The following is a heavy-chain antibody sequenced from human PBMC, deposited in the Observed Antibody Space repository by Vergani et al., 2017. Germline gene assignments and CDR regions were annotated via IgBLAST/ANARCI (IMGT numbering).Heavy chain of an antibody. CDR2: IYTSGST. CDR1: GGSTSSYY. J-gene: IGHJ4*02. Sequence: QVQLQESGPGLVKPSETLSLTCTVSGGSTSSYYWSWIRQPPGKGLEWIGYIYTSGSTNYNPSLKSRVTISVDTSKNQFSLKLSSVTAADTAVYYCATSDSSSFDYWGQGTLVTVSS. V-gene: IGHV4-4*09. CDR3: ATSDSSSFDY. D-gene: IGHD6-6*01.